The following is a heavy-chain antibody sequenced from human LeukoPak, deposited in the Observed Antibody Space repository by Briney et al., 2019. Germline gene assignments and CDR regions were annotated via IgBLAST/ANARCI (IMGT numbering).Heavy chain of an antibody. J-gene: IGHJ4*02. Sequence: SETLSLTCGVSGGSFSGYYWNWIRQPPGKGLEWIGEINHSGSTNYNPSLKSRVTISVDTSKNQFSLKLSSVTAADTAVYYCARRLPWLALDYWGQGTLVTVSS. CDR2: INHSGST. CDR1: GGSFSGYY. D-gene: IGHD6-19*01. CDR3: ARRLPWLALDY. V-gene: IGHV4-34*01.